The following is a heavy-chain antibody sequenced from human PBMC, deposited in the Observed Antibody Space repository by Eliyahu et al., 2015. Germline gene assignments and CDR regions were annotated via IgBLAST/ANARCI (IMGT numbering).Heavy chain of an antibody. V-gene: IGHV3-33*01. D-gene: IGHD3-10*01. J-gene: IGHJ4*02. Sequence: QVQLVESGGGVVQPGRSLRLPCAASGFTFSXYGXHWVRQAPGKGLEWVAVIWYDGNNKYYADXVKGRFTISRDNSKNTLYLQMNSLRAEDTAVYYCARVKHGSGAFDYWGQGTLVTVSS. CDR1: GFTFSXYG. CDR3: ARVKHGSGAFDY. CDR2: IWYDGNNK.